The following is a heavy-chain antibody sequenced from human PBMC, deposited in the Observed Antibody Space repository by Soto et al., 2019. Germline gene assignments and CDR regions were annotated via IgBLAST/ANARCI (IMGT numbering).Heavy chain of an antibody. V-gene: IGHV1-18*01. CDR3: ARELEDIAVVPAEKYGMDV. CDR2: ISAYNGNT. CDR1: GYTFTSYG. J-gene: IGHJ6*02. Sequence: QVQLVQSGAEVKKPGASVKVSCKASGYTFTSYGISWVRQAPGQGLEWMGWISAYNGNTNYAQKRQGRVTMTTDTSTSTAYMELRSLRSDDTAVYYCARELEDIAVVPAEKYGMDVWGQGTTVTVSS. D-gene: IGHD2-2*01.